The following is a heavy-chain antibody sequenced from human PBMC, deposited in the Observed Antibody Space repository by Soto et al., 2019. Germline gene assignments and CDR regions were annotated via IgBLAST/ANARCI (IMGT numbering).Heavy chain of an antibody. V-gene: IGHV3-23*01. J-gene: IGHJ6*02. CDR1: GFAFKNYA. CDR2: MTGGGTT. CDR3: AKLKGGLGRFYGLDA. Sequence: GGSLRLSCRASGFAFKNYAMTWVRKCPGKGLQWVSLMTGGGTTDYADSAKGRFIISRDNSKNTLSLQMHNLRADDTALYYCAKLKGGLGRFYGLDAWGQGTMVTVSS. D-gene: IGHD3-3*01.